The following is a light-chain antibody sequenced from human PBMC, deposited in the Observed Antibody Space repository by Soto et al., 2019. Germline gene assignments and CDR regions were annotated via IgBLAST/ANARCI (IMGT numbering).Light chain of an antibody. Sequence: DIQMTQSPSSLSASIGYRVTITCLASQSISSFVNWYQQRPGKAPSLLIYDASSLQSGVPSRFSGSGSGTDFSLTISSLQPEDFETYYCQQSYSISWTFGQGTTVDIK. J-gene: IGKJ1*01. CDR3: QQSYSISWT. CDR2: DAS. V-gene: IGKV1-39*01. CDR1: QSISSF.